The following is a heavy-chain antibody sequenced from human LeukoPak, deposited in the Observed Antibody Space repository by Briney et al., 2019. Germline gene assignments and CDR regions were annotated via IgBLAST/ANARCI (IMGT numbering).Heavy chain of an antibody. CDR2: INSDGSRT. CDR3: AREKMTTVTYDAFDI. Sequence: GGSLRLSCAASGFTFSSYWMHWVRQAPGKGLVWVSRINSDGSRTNYADSVKGRFTISRDNAKNTLYLQMNSLRAEDTAVYYCAREKMTTVTYDAFDIWGRGTMVTVSS. V-gene: IGHV3-74*01. CDR1: GFTFSSYW. D-gene: IGHD4-17*01. J-gene: IGHJ3*02.